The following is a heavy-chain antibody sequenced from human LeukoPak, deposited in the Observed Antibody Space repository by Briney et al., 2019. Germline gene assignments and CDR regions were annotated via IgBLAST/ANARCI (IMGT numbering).Heavy chain of an antibody. V-gene: IGHV3-30*04. Sequence: QPGGSLRLSCAASGFSFISYAMYWVRQAPGKELEWVAVISYEGSNKYYADSVKGRFTISRDNAKNTLYLQMNSLRAEDTAVYYCAREDQLLYRFYYWGQGTLVTVSS. CDR3: AREDQLLYRFYY. J-gene: IGHJ4*02. CDR2: ISYEGSNK. CDR1: GFSFISYA. D-gene: IGHD2-2*02.